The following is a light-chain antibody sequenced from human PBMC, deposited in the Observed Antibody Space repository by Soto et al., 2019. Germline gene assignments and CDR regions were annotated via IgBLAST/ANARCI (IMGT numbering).Light chain of an antibody. CDR2: GAS. Sequence: EIVLTQSPGTLSLSPGERPTLSCRASQSVSSSYLAWYQQKHGQAPRXXIYGASSRATGIPDRFSGSGSGTDLTITISRLEPEDFEVYYCQQYGSSPWTFGQGTKVDI. CDR1: QSVSSSY. J-gene: IGKJ1*01. V-gene: IGKV3-20*01. CDR3: QQYGSSPWT.